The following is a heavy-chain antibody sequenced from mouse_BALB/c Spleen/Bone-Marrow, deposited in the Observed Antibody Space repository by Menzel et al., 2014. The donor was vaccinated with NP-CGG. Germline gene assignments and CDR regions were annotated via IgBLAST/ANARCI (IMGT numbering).Heavy chain of an antibody. D-gene: IGHD3-1*01. Sequence: VQLQQSGAELMKPGASVKISCKATGYTFSTYWIERVKQRPGHGLEWIGEVLPGSGSTNYNEKFKGKATFTADTSSNTAYIQLSSLTSEDSAVYYCARWGSSRAMDYWGQGTSVTVSS. CDR3: ARWGSSRAMDY. V-gene: IGHV1-9*01. CDR1: GYTFSTYW. J-gene: IGHJ4*01. CDR2: VLPGSGST.